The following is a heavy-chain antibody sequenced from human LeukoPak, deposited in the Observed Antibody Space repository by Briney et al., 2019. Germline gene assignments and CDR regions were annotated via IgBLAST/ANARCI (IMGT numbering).Heavy chain of an antibody. CDR3: ARNSGSNRPVDC. Sequence: GGSLRLSCAASGFTFSSYWMHWVRQAPGKGLEWISGINTDGSTTCYADSVKGRFTISRDNAKNTLYLQMNSLRAEDTAVYYCARNSGSNRPVDCWGQGTLVAVSS. J-gene: IGHJ4*02. V-gene: IGHV3-74*01. D-gene: IGHD1-26*01. CDR1: GFTFSSYW. CDR2: INTDGSTT.